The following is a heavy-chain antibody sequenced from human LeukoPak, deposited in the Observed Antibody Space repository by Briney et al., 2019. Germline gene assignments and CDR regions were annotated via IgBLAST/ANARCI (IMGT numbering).Heavy chain of an antibody. CDR3: AKGVAAGVIDY. CDR1: GFTFDDYA. Sequence: GGSLRLSCAASGFTFDDYAMHWVRQAPGKGLEWVSGISWNSGSIGYADSVKGRFTISRDNAKNSLYLQMNSLRAEDTALYYCAKGVAAGVIDYWGQGTLVTVSS. V-gene: IGHV3-9*01. CDR2: ISWNSGSI. J-gene: IGHJ4*02. D-gene: IGHD6-13*01.